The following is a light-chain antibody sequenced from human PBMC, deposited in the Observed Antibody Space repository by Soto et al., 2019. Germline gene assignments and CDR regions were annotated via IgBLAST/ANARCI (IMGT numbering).Light chain of an antibody. V-gene: IGLV4-69*01. J-gene: IGLJ2*01. CDR1: SGHSNYA. CDR2: LNSDGSH. CDR3: QTWGSGIVV. Sequence: QSVLTQSPSASASLGASVKLTCTLSSGHSNYAIALHQQQPEKGPRYLMKLNSDGSHSKGDWIPDRFSGSSSGAERYLTISRLQSEDDADYYCQTWGSGIVVFGGGTKVTVL.